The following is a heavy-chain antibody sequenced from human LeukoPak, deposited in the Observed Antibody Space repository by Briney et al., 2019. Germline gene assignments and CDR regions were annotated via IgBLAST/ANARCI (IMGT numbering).Heavy chain of an antibody. J-gene: IGHJ3*02. CDR1: GGSINNYY. D-gene: IGHD2-15*01. CDR2: IYTRGST. Sequence: SETLSLTCTVSGGSINNYYWSWIRQPAGQGLQWIGRIYTRGSTNYNPSLKSRVTMSVDTSKNQFSLKLSSVTAADTTVYYCARGRYCSADICSGGDAFDIWGQGTMVSVSS. V-gene: IGHV4-4*07. CDR3: ARGRYCSADICSGGDAFDI.